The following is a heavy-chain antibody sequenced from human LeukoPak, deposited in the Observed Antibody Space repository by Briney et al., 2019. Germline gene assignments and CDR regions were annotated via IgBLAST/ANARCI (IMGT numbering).Heavy chain of an antibody. D-gene: IGHD6-19*01. J-gene: IGHJ4*02. V-gene: IGHV3-30-3*01. CDR1: GFTFSSYA. CDR3: ARDLAVAGKVGIDY. CDR2: ISYDGSNK. Sequence: PGGSLRLSCAASGFTFSSYAMHWVRQAPGKGLEWVAVISYDGSNKYYADSVKGRFTISRDNSKNTLYLQMNSLRAEDTAVYYCARDLAVAGKVGIDYWGQGTLVTVSS.